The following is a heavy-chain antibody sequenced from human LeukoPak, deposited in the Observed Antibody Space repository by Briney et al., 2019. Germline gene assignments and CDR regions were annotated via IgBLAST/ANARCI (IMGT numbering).Heavy chain of an antibody. D-gene: IGHD3-16*01. CDR3: ARVSGSYLWRSWLNP. CDR2: IYNSGNT. Sequence: SETLSLTCTVSGGSISSYYWTWIRQPPGKGLEWIGNIYNSGNTNYNPSLKSRVTISVDTSKNQFSLKLNSVTAADTAVYYCARVSGSYLWRSWLNPWGQGTLVTVSS. J-gene: IGHJ5*02. V-gene: IGHV4-59*01. CDR1: GGSISSYY.